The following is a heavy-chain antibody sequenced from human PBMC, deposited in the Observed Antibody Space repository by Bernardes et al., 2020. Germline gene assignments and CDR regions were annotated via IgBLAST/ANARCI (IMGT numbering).Heavy chain of an antibody. D-gene: IGHD2-15*01. Sequence: GGSLRLSCAASGFTFSNAWMSWVRQAPGKGLEWVGRIKSKTDGGTTDYAAPVKGRFTISRDDSKNTLYLQMNSLKTEDTAVYYCTTDHRTHCSGGSCYSDYYYGMDVWGQGTTVTVSS. V-gene: IGHV3-15*01. J-gene: IGHJ6*02. CDR1: GFTFSNAW. CDR2: IKSKTDGGTT. CDR3: TTDHRTHCSGGSCYSDYYYGMDV.